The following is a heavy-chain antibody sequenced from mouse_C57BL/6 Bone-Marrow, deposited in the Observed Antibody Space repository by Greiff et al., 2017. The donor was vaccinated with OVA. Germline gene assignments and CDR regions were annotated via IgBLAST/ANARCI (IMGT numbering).Heavy chain of an antibody. Sequence: QVQLQKSGAELVRPGTSVKMSCKASGYTFTNYWIGWAKQRPGHGLEWIGDIYPGGGYTNYNEKFKGKATLTADKSSSTAYMQFSSLTSEDSAIYYCAREGRYGPFAYWGQGTLVTVSA. CDR1: GYTFTNYW. CDR3: AREGRYGPFAY. D-gene: IGHD2-10*02. V-gene: IGHV1-63*01. CDR2: IYPGGGYT. J-gene: IGHJ3*01.